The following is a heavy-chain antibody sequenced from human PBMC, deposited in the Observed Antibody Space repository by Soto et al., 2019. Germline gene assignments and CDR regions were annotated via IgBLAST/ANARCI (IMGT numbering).Heavy chain of an antibody. CDR3: AKAAYCGGDCYSYYYYGMDV. D-gene: IGHD2-21*02. CDR2: ISGSGGST. Sequence: PVGSLRLSCAASGFTFSSYAMSWVRQAPGKGLEWVSAISGSGGSTYYADSVRGRFTISRDNSKNTLYLQMNSLRAEDTAVYYCAKAAYCGGDCYSYYYYGMDVWGQGTTVTV. J-gene: IGHJ6*02. V-gene: IGHV3-23*01. CDR1: GFTFSSYA.